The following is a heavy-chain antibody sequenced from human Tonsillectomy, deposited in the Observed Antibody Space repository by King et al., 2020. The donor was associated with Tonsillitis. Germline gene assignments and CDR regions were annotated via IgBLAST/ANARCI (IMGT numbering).Heavy chain of an antibody. V-gene: IGHV4-39*07. J-gene: IGHJ6*02. Sequence: QLQESGPGLVKPSETLSLTCTVSGGSISTGTYYWGWIRQPPGKGLEWIGNIYFSGNSYYNPSLKSRVTISVDTSKNQFSLKVTSATAADTAVYYCAGVLGWEVASYRMDVWGQGTTVTVSS. CDR2: IYFSGNS. D-gene: IGHD3/OR15-3a*01. CDR1: GGSISTGTYY. CDR3: AGVLGWEVASYRMDV.